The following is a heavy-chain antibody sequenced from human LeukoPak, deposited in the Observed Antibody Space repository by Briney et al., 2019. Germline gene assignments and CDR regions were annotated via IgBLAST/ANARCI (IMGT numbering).Heavy chain of an antibody. CDR1: GISIRRHY. V-gene: IGHV4-59*11. CDR2: IYHRVIT. J-gene: IGHJ5*02. D-gene: IGHD3-10*01. Sequence: SETLSLTCRLPGISIRRHYRSWIRQPPGKGLERIGYIYHRVITSYNASLESRVTISVDTSKIYFSLKLNSGTAADIAVYYCARGGLTMVRGVIIHAWFDPWGEGTLVTVSS. CDR3: ARGGLTMVRGVIIHAWFDP.